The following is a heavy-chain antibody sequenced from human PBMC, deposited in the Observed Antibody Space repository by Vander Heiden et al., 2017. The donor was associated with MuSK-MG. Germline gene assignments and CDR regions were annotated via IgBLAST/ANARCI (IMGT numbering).Heavy chain of an antibody. Sequence: QVQLQESGPGLVKPSETLSLTCTVSGGSISSYYWSWIRQPPGKGLEWIGYIYYSGSTNYNPSLKSRVTISVDTSKNQFSLKLSSVTAADTAVYYCARVRVRGDVDYWGQGTLVTVSS. CDR2: IYYSGST. D-gene: IGHD3-10*01. V-gene: IGHV4-59*01. CDR3: ARVRVRGDVDY. CDR1: GGSISSYY. J-gene: IGHJ4*02.